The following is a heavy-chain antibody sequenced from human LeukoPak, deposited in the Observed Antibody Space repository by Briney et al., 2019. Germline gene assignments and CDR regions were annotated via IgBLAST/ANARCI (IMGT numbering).Heavy chain of an antibody. D-gene: IGHD6-19*01. CDR3: ARDHGRGWYWVY. V-gene: IGHV3-7*04. J-gene: IGHJ4*02. CDR1: GFTFSSYW. CDR2: IKQGGSEK. Sequence: GGSLRLSCAASGFTFSSYWMSWVRQAPGQGLEWVANIKQGGSEKYYVDSVKGRFTISRDNAKNSLYLQMDSLRAEDTAVYYCARDHGRGWYWVYWGQGTLVTVSS.